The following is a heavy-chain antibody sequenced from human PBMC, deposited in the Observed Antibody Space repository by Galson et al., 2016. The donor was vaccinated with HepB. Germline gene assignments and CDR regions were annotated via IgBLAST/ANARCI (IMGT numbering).Heavy chain of an antibody. CDR2: IYPGDSDT. CDR3: ARRGNSGWSNYYNDAMDV. CDR1: GYSFTNYW. V-gene: IGHV5-51*01. J-gene: IGHJ6*02. Sequence: QSGAEVKKPGESLKISCKGSGYSFTNYWIAWVRQTPGKGLECMGIIYPGDSDTRYGPSFQGHVTISADKSISTAYLQWSSLKASDSAFYYCARRGNSGWSNYYNDAMDVWGQGTTVTVSS. D-gene: IGHD6-19*01.